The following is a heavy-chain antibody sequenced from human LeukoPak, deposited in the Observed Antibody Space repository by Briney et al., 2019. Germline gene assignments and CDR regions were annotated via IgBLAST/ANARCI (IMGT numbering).Heavy chain of an antibody. CDR3: ARDYDLGDDAFDI. CDR2: IYTSGST. V-gene: IGHV4-4*08. J-gene: IGHJ3*02. Sequence: SETLSLTCTVSGGSISSYYWSWIRQPPGKGLEWIGYIYTSGSTNYNPSLKSRVTISVDTSKNQFSLKLSSVTAADTAVYYCARDYDLGDDAFDIWGQGTMVTVSS. CDR1: GGSISSYY. D-gene: IGHD3-3*01.